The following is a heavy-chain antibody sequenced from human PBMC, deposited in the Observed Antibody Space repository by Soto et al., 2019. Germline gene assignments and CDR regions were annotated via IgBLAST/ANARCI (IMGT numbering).Heavy chain of an antibody. V-gene: IGHV4-34*01. CDR2: INHSGST. CDR3: ARGHSPIYDILTGYTNDAFDI. D-gene: IGHD3-9*01. J-gene: IGHJ3*02. Sequence: QVQLQQWGAGLLKPSETLSLTWAVYGGSFSGYYWSWIRQPPGKGLEWIGEINHSGSTNYNPSLKSRVTISVDTSKNQFSLKLSSVTAADTAVYYCARGHSPIYDILTGYTNDAFDIWGQGTMVTVSS. CDR1: GGSFSGYY.